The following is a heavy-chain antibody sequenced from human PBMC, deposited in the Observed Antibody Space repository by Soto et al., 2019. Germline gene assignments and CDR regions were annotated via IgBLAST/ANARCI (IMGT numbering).Heavy chain of an antibody. CDR3: ATAYYYDSSGSDY. CDR2: IYYSGST. J-gene: IGHJ4*02. V-gene: IGHV4-61*01. D-gene: IGHD3-22*01. Sequence: SETLSLTCTVSGGSVSSGSYYWSWIRQPPGKGLEWIGYIYYSGSTNYNPSLKSRVTISVDTSKNQFSLKLSSVTAADTAVYYCATAYYYDSSGSDYWGQGTLVTVSS. CDR1: GGSVSSGSYY.